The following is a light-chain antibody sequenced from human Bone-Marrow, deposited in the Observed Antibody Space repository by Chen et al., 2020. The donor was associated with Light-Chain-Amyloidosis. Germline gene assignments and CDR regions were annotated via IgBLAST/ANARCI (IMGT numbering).Light chain of an antibody. CDR1: NIGSTS. V-gene: IGLV3-21*02. CDR3: QVWDRGSDRPV. Sequence: SYVLTQPSSVSVAPGQTATIAWGGNNIGSTSVHWYQQTPGQAPLLVVYGDSDRPSGIPERLCGSNSGITATLTISRVEAGDEADYYCQVWDRGSDRPVFGGGTKLTVL. J-gene: IGLJ3*02. CDR2: GDS.